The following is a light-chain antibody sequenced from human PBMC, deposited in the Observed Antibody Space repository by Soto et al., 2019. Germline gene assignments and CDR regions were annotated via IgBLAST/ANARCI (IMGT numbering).Light chain of an antibody. V-gene: IGLV2-14*01. CDR1: SSDVGRYTY. CDR3: TSYTSTSTPYV. J-gene: IGLJ1*01. CDR2: DVY. Sequence: SVVRQPASVSRSPGQSITISCAGTSSDVGRYTYVSWYQQHPGKAPKLIIYDVYNRPSGVSTRFSGSKSGNTASLTISGLQAEDEADYYCTSYTSTSTPYVFGGGTGSPS.